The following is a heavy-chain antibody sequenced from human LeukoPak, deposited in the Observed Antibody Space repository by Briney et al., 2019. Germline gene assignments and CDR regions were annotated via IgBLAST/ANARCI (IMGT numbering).Heavy chain of an antibody. D-gene: IGHD6-19*01. CDR3: ARLKAVAGMNLPPDY. CDR2: ISYDGSNR. J-gene: IGHJ4*02. V-gene: IGHV3-30*04. Sequence: GGSLRLSCAASGFTFSNYAMHWVRQAPGKELEWVALISYDGSNRDYADSVKGRFTISRDDSKNTLYLQMNSLRAEDTAVYYCARLKAVAGMNLPPDYWGQGTLVTVSS. CDR1: GFTFSNYA.